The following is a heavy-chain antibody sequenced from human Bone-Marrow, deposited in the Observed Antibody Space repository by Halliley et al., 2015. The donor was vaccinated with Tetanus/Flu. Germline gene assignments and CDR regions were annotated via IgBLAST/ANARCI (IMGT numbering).Heavy chain of an antibody. D-gene: IGHD3-22*01. V-gene: IGHV3-23*01. CDR2: ISGSGGST. J-gene: IGHJ4*02. CDR3: AKDIYDSSGYQVDFDY. CDR1: GFTFSSYA. Sequence: SLRLSCAASGFTFSSYAMSWVRQAPGKGLEWASAISGSGGSTYYADSVKGRFTISRDNSKNTLYLQMNSLRAEDTAVYYCAKDIYDSSGYQVDFDYWGQGTLVTVSS.